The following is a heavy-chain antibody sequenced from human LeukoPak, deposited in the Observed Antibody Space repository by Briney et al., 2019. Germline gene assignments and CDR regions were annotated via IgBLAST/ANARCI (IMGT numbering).Heavy chain of an antibody. Sequence: ASVKVSCKASGYTFTGYYMHWVRQAPGQGLEWMGWINPNSGGTNYAQKFQGRVTMTRDTSISTAYMELNSLRAEDTAVYYCARRRWLRDFDLWGRGTLVTVSS. CDR2: INPNSGGT. CDR1: GYTFTGYY. CDR3: ARRRWLRDFDL. D-gene: IGHD5-24*01. V-gene: IGHV1-2*02. J-gene: IGHJ2*01.